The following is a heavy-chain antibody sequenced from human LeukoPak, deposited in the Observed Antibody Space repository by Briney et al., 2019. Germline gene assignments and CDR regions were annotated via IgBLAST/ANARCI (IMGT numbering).Heavy chain of an antibody. V-gene: IGHV4-34*01. CDR1: GGSFSGYY. Sequence: SETLSLTCAVYGGSFSGYYWRWIRQPPGKGLEWIGEINHSGSTNYNPSLKSRVTISVDTSKNQFSLKLSSVTAADTAIYYCARESGAFCPFGFWGQGTLVTVSS. D-gene: IGHD1-26*01. CDR3: ARESGAFCPFGF. J-gene: IGHJ4*02. CDR2: INHSGST.